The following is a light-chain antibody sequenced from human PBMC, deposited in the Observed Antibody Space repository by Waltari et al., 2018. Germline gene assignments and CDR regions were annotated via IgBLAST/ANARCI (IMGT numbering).Light chain of an antibody. CDR2: KDS. CDR3: QSADSSGTYSV. Sequence: SYELTQPPSVSVSPGQTARITCSGDALPKQYAYWYQQKPGQAPVLVLYKDSERPSGFPERFSGSSSGTTVTLTISGVQAEDEADYYCQSADSSGTYSVFGGGTKLTVL. J-gene: IGLJ2*01. V-gene: IGLV3-25*03. CDR1: ALPKQY.